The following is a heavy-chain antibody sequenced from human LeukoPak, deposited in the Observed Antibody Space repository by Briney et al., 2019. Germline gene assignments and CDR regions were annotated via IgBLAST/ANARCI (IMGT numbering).Heavy chain of an antibody. CDR3: AKRHRYSGSSPLDAFDI. V-gene: IGHV3-23*01. Sequence: GGSLRLSCAASGFTFSSYAMSWVRQAPGKGLEWVSAISGSGGSTYYADSVKGRFTISRDNSKNTLYLQMNSLRAEDTAVYYCAKRHRYSGSSPLDAFDIWGQGTMVTVSS. CDR2: ISGSGGST. CDR1: GFTFSSYA. J-gene: IGHJ3*02. D-gene: IGHD1-26*01.